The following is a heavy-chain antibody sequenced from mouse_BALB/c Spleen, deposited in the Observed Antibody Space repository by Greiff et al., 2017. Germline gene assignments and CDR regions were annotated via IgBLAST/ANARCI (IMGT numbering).Heavy chain of an antibody. D-gene: IGHD2-1*01. V-gene: IGHV1-7*01. J-gene: IGHJ3*01. CDR1: GYTFTSYW. CDR3: ARGWGNYVGFAY. Sequence: QVQLQQSGAELAKPGASVKMSCKASGYTFTSYWMHWVKQRPGQGLEWIGYINPSTGYTEYNQNFKDKATLTADKSSSTAYMQLSSLTSEDSAVYNGARGWGNYVGFAYWGQGTLVTVSA. CDR2: INPSTGYT.